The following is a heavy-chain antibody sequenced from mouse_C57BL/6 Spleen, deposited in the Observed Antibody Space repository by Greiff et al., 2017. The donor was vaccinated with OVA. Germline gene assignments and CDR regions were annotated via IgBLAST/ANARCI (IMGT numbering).Heavy chain of an antibody. CDR2: ISDGGSYT. D-gene: IGHD4-1*01. CDR3: AREGTGNWFAY. J-gene: IGHJ3*01. CDR1: GFTFSSYA. Sequence: DVKLVESGGGLVKPGGSLKLSCAASGFTFSSYAMSWVRQTPEKRLEWVATISDGGSYTYYPDNVKGRFTISRDNAKNNLYLQMSHLKSEDTAMYYCAREGTGNWFAYWGQGTLVTVSA. V-gene: IGHV5-4*01.